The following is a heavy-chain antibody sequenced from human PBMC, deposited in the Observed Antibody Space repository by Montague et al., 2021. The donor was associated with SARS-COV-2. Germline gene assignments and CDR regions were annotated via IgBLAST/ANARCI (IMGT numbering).Heavy chain of an antibody. CDR2: TYYSGST. Sequence: SETLSLTCTVSGGSISSSSYYWGWIRQPPGKGLEWIGSTYYSGSTYYNPSLKSRVTISVDTSKNQFSLKLSSVTAADTAVYYCARSWWQWLLWGYYFDYWGQGTLVTVSS. CDR3: ARSWWQWLLWGYYFDY. V-gene: IGHV4-39*01. CDR1: GGSISSSSYY. D-gene: IGHD6-19*01. J-gene: IGHJ4*02.